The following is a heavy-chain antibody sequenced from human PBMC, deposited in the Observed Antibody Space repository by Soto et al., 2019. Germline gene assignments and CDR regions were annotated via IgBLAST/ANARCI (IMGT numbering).Heavy chain of an antibody. V-gene: IGHV4-59*12. CDR1: GSSIIGYY. CDR2: IHYSGRA. CDR3: ARGVGGSGLNWFDP. D-gene: IGHD6-19*01. J-gene: IGHJ5*02. Sequence: SETLSLTCTFSGSSIIGYYWTWIRQSPERGLEWIGYIHYSGRANYNPSLNSRLTMSVDRSKSQFSMKLASVTAADTAVYYCARGVGGSGLNWFDPWGQGTLVTVYS.